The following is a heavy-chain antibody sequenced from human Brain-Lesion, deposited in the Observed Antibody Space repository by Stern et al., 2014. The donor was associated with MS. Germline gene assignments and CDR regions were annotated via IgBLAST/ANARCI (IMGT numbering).Heavy chain of an antibody. V-gene: IGHV4-39*01. D-gene: IGHD4-17*01. CDR3: ARTGDDFGDYSLSY. CDR2: IYSSGST. Sequence: QVQLVQSGPGLVKPSETLSLTCTVSGGSINTNNYYWGWIRQPPGKGLEWIGNIYSSGSTFYSPSLKSRVTMSVDPSKNQFSLNLGSVTAADTAVYYCARTGDDFGDYSLSYWGQGTLVTVSS. CDR1: GGSINTNNYY. J-gene: IGHJ4*02.